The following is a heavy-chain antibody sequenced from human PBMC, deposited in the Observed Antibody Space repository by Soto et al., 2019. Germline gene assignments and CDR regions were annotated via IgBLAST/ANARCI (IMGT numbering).Heavy chain of an antibody. V-gene: IGHV1-69*01. CDR2: IIPIFGTA. CDR1: GGTFSSYA. D-gene: IGHD6-19*01. CDR3: ARPAGFAAVAGPFDY. J-gene: IGHJ4*02. Sequence: QVQLVQSGAEVKKPGSSVKVSCKASGGTFSSYAISWVRQAPGQGLEWMGGIIPIFGTANYAQKFQGRVAITADESTSTADMELSSLRSEDTAVYYCARPAGFAAVAGPFDYWGQGTLVTVSS.